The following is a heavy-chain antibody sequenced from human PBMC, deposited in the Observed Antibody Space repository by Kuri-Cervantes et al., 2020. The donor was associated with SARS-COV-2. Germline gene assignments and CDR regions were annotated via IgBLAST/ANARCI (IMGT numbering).Heavy chain of an antibody. D-gene: IGHD3-22*01. Sequence: GESLKISCAASGFTFSTYAMHWVRQAPGKGLECAAFIWYDEDNKYYADSVKGRFTISRDNSKNTLYLQMNTLRAEDTAVYYCGSGLLPHCWGQGTLVTVSS. J-gene: IGHJ4*02. CDR3: GSGLLPHC. V-gene: IGHV3-30*02. CDR2: IWYDEDNK. CDR1: GFTFSTYA.